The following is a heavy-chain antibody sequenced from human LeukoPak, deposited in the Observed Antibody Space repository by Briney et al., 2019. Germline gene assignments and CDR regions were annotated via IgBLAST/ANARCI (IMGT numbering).Heavy chain of an antibody. J-gene: IGHJ4*02. D-gene: IGHD6-6*01. CDR1: GYTFTGYY. V-gene: IGHV1-2*06. Sequence: ASVKVSCKASGYTFTGYYMHWVRQAPGQGLEWMGRINPNSGGTNYAQKFQGRVTMTRDTSTSTVYMELSSLRSEDTAVYYCARTAGRTFDYWGQGTLVTVSS. CDR3: ARTAGRTFDY. CDR2: INPNSGGT.